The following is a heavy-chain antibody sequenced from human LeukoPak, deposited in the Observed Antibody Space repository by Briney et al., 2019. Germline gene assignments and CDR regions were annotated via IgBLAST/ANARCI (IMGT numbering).Heavy chain of an antibody. CDR2: IKQDGSEK. J-gene: IGHJ4*02. Sequence: PGGSLRLSCAASGFTFSSYWMSWVRQAPGKGLEWVANIKQDGSEKYYVDSVKGRFTISRDNSKNTLYLQMNSLRAEDTAVYYCAKGRDGFCFDYWGQGTLVTVSS. D-gene: IGHD5-24*01. CDR1: GFTFSSYW. V-gene: IGHV3-7*03. CDR3: AKGRDGFCFDY.